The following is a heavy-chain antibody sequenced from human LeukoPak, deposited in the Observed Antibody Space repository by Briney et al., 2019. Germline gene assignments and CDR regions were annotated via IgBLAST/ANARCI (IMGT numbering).Heavy chain of an antibody. D-gene: IGHD2-15*01. CDR2: IYYSGST. V-gene: IGHV4-59*01. J-gene: IGHJ6*02. Sequence: SETLSLTCTVSGGSISSYYWSWIRQPPGKGLEWIGYIYYSGSTNYNPSLKSRVTISVDTSKNQFSLKLSSVTAADTAVYYCARVEDCSGGSCYYYGMDVWGQGTTVTVSS. CDR3: ARVEDCSGGSCYYYGMDV. CDR1: GGSISSYY.